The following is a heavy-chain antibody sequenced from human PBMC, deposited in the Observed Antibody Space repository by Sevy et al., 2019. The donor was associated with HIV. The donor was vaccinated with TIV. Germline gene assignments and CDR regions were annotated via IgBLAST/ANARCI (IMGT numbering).Heavy chain of an antibody. J-gene: IGHJ6*02. Sequence: GGSLRLSCAASGFTFSSYWMSWVRQAPGKGLELVANIKQDGSEKYYVDSVKGRFTISRDNAKNSLYLQMNSLRAEDTAVYYCARDLDGYSSGWYEDYYYGMDVWGRGTTVTVSS. CDR1: GFTFSSYW. CDR2: IKQDGSEK. CDR3: ARDLDGYSSGWYEDYYYGMDV. V-gene: IGHV3-7*01. D-gene: IGHD6-19*01.